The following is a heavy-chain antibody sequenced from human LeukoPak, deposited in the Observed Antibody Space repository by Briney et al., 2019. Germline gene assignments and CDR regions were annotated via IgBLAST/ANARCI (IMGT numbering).Heavy chain of an antibody. V-gene: IGHV3-23*01. CDR2: ISGSDGST. CDR1: GFTFSSYA. J-gene: IGHJ4*02. CDR3: AAEVGYYDSSGYYLPGY. Sequence: GGSLRLSCAASGFTFSSYAMTWVRQAPGKGLEWVSAISGSDGSTYYADSVKGRFTISRDNSKNTLYLQMNSLRAEDTAVYYCAAEVGYYDSSGYYLPGYWGQGTLITVSS. D-gene: IGHD3-22*01.